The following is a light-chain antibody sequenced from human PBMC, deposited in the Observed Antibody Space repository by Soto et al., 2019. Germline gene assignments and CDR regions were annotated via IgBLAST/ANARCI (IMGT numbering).Light chain of an antibody. Sequence: EIVMTQSPATLSVSPGERATLSCRASQSVSSNLAWYQQKPGQATRLLIYGASTRATGIPARFSGSGSGTEFTLTISSLQSEDVAVYYCQQYVHWPPGTFGQGTTVEIK. CDR3: QQYVHWPPGT. CDR1: QSVSSN. CDR2: GAS. J-gene: IGKJ1*01. V-gene: IGKV3-15*01.